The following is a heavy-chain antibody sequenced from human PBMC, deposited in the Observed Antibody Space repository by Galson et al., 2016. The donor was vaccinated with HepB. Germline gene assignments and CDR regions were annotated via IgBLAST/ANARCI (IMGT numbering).Heavy chain of an antibody. D-gene: IGHD3-10*01. Sequence: SVKVSCKASGGTFSSYALSWVRQAPGQGLEWMGGIIPIFDSANYAQNFQGRVTITADESTSKTYMELSSLRSEDTAVYYCERGGTYFGSGTYRLDYWGQGTLVTVSP. CDR3: ERGGTYFGSGTYRLDY. CDR1: GGTFSSYA. V-gene: IGHV1-69*13. CDR2: IIPIFDSA. J-gene: IGHJ4*02.